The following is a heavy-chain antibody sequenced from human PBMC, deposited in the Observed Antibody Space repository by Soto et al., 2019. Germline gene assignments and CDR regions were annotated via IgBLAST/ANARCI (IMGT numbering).Heavy chain of an antibody. CDR1: GFTFTSYA. J-gene: IGHJ4*02. Sequence: ASVKVSCKSSGFTFTSYAIHWLRQAPGQRPQWMGWINGDSGNTKYSQDFQGRVTFTRDTFATTAYLELSSLRSEDTAVYYCARVPPWGNSAGDYYIQHYDSWGQGTPVTVSS. D-gene: IGHD3-10*01. CDR3: ARVPPWGNSAGDYYIQHYDS. V-gene: IGHV1-3*01. CDR2: INGDSGNT.